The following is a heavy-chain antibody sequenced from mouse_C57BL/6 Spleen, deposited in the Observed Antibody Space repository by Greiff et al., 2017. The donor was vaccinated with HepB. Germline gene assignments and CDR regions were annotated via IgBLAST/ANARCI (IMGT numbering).Heavy chain of an antibody. D-gene: IGHD1-1*02. V-gene: IGHV5-9*01. J-gene: IGHJ3*01. CDR1: GFTFSSYT. CDR3: ARQGGKRGAWFAY. Sequence: EVQGVESGGGLVKPGGSLKLSCAASGFTFSSYTMSWVRQTPEKRLEWVATISGGGGNTYYPDSVKGRFTISRDNAKNTLYLQMSSLRSEDTALYYCARQGGKRGAWFAYWGQGTLVTVSA. CDR2: ISGGGGNT.